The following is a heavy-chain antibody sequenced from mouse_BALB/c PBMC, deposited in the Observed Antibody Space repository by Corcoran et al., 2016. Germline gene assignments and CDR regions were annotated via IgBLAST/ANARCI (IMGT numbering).Heavy chain of an antibody. D-gene: IGHD1-1*01. Sequence: EIQLQQSGPELMKPGASVKISCKASGYSFTSYYMHWVKQSHGKSLECIGYIDPFNGGTRYNKKFKGKATLTVDKSSSTAYMHLSSLTAEDSAGYYGGRSITTVVATIFDYGGQGTTLTVSS. CDR2: IDPFNGGT. CDR3: GRSITTVVATIFDY. V-gene: IGHV1S135*01. J-gene: IGHJ2*01. CDR1: GYSFTSYY.